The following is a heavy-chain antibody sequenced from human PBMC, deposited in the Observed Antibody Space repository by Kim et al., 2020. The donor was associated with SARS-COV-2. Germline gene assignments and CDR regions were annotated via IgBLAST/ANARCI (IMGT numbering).Heavy chain of an antibody. V-gene: IGHV6-1*01. Sequence: SQTLSLTCAISGDRVSRDTGAWSWIRQSPSRGLEWLGRTYYRSKWYNEYAVSVRSRITINPDSSKNQFSLQLNSVTPEDTAVYYCARGISDLYYYGMDVWGQGTTVTVSS. J-gene: IGHJ6*02. CDR3: ARGISDLYYYGMDV. CDR1: GDRVSRDTGA. CDR2: TYYRSKWYN.